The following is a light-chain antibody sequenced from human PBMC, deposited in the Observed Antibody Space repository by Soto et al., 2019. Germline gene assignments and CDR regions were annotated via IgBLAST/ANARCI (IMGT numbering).Light chain of an antibody. CDR2: DAS. V-gene: IGKV3-11*01. Sequence: EIVLTQPPATLSLSPGERATLSCRASQSVSSYLAWYQQKPGQAPRLLIYDASNRATGIPARFSGSGSGTDFTLTISSLEPEDFAVYYCQQRSNWLWTFGQGTKV. J-gene: IGKJ1*01. CDR3: QQRSNWLWT. CDR1: QSVSSY.